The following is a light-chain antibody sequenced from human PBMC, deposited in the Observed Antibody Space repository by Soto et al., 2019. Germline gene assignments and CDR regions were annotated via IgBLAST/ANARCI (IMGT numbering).Light chain of an antibody. J-gene: IGLJ2*01. Sequence: QSALTQPPSASGSPGQSVTISCTGTSSDVGGYKYVSWYQQHPGKVPKLMIYEVTKRPSGVPGRFSGSKSGNTASLTVSGLQAEDEAFYYCSSYGGSNTVVFGGGTKVTVL. V-gene: IGLV2-8*01. CDR2: EVT. CDR1: SSDVGGYKY. CDR3: SSYGGSNTVV.